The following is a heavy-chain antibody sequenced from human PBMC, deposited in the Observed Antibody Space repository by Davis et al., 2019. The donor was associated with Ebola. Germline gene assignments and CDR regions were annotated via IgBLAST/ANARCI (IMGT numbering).Heavy chain of an antibody. V-gene: IGHV3-48*02. J-gene: IGHJ2*01. CDR1: GFTFSRHS. D-gene: IGHD5-24*01. Sequence: PGGSLRLSCGASGFTFSRHSMNWVRQAPGTGLEWTAFISSGGHDTYYADSVRGRFTISRDNAKNLLYLQLNSLRDEDTALYYCAKDAEDGSGNWFFDFRGRGALVTVSS. CDR2: ISSGGHDT. CDR3: AKDAEDGSGNWFFDF.